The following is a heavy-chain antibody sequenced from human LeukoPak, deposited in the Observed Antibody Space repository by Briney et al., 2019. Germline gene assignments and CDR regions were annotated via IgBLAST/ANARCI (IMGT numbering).Heavy chain of an antibody. Sequence: SETLSLTCTVSGGSISSSSYYWGWIRQPPGKGLEWIGSIYYSGSTYYNPSLKSRVTISVDTSKNQFSLKLSSVTAADTAVYYCASESSSSSSGFDPWGQGTLVTVSS. CDR2: IYYSGST. CDR3: ASESSSSSSGFDP. V-gene: IGHV4-39*01. CDR1: GGSISSSSYY. D-gene: IGHD6-13*01. J-gene: IGHJ5*02.